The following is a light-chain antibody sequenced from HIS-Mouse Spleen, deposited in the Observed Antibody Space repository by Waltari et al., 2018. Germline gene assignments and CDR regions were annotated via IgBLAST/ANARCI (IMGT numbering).Light chain of an antibody. J-gene: IGKJ2*01. Sequence: DLVMTQSPDSLAVSLGERATINCKSSQSVLYSSNNKNYLAWYQQKPGQPPKLLIYWASTRESGVPDRVSGSGSGTDFTLTISSLQAEDVAVYYCQQYYSTPYTFGQGTKLEIK. CDR2: WAS. CDR1: QSVLYSSNNKNY. CDR3: QQYYSTPYT. V-gene: IGKV4-1*01.